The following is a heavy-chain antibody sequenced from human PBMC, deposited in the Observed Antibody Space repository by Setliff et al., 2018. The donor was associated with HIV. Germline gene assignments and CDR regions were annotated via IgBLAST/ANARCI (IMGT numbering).Heavy chain of an antibody. CDR2: IDPSDSYT. V-gene: IGHV5-10-1*01. D-gene: IGHD7-27*01. CDR1: EYSFTSYW. Sequence: GESLKISCKGSEYSFTSYWITWVRQRPGKGLAWMGTIDPSDSYTDFGPSFQGHVTISADKSIRTAYLQWTSLKASDTAVYYCARVVVLGDAFDIWGQGTMVTVSS. CDR3: ARVVVLGDAFDI. J-gene: IGHJ3*02.